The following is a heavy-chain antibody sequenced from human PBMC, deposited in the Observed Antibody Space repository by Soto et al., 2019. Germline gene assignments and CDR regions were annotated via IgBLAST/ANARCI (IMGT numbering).Heavy chain of an antibody. CDR3: ARDIRGYSGYDRGPDAFDI. V-gene: IGHV3-66*01. J-gene: IGHJ3*02. D-gene: IGHD5-12*01. Sequence: EVQLVESGGGLVQPGGSLRLSCAASGFTVSGNYMSWVSQAPGKGLEWVSVIYSGGSTYYADSVKGRFTISRDNSKNTLYLQMNSLRAEDTAVYYCARDIRGYSGYDRGPDAFDIWGQGTMVTVSS. CDR1: GFTVSGNY. CDR2: IYSGGST.